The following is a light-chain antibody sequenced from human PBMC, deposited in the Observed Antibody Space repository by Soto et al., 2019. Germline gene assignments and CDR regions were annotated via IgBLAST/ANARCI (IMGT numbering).Light chain of an antibody. J-gene: IGKJ1*01. Sequence: EIVMTQSPATLSVSPGARATLSCRASQSVSSNFAWYQQKPGQAPRLLIFGASTRATGIPASFSGSGSGFEFTLTIISLQSEDFEVYYCQKYRNWPWTFGQGTKVDIK. CDR1: QSVSSN. V-gene: IGKV3-15*01. CDR3: QKYRNWPWT. CDR2: GAS.